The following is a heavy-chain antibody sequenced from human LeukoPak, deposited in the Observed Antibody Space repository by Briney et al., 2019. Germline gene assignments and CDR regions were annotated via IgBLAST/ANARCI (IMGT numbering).Heavy chain of an antibody. V-gene: IGHV3-23*01. CDR2: ISDSGGST. CDR1: GFTFSSYA. D-gene: IGHD5-18*01. J-gene: IGHJ5*02. Sequence: GGSLRLSCAASGFTFSSYAVSWVRQAPGKGLAWVSAISDSGGSTQYADSVKGRSIISRDNSKNTLYLQMNSLRVEDTAVYYCATRSTWIQLWPQPNWFDPWGQGTLVTVSS. CDR3: ATRSTWIQLWPQPNWFDP.